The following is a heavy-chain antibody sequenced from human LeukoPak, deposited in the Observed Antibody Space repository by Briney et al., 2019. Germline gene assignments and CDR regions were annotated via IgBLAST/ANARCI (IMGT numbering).Heavy chain of an antibody. Sequence: SETLSLTCTVSGGSISRYYWSWIRQPAAKGLDWIGRIYSSGSTNYNPSLKSRVTRSVDTSKNQFSLRLTSVTAADTAVYYCARMYSGTYGGIDYWGQGTLVTVSS. V-gene: IGHV4-4*07. CDR2: IYSSGST. J-gene: IGHJ4*02. D-gene: IGHD1-26*01. CDR1: GGSISRYY. CDR3: ARMYSGTYGGIDY.